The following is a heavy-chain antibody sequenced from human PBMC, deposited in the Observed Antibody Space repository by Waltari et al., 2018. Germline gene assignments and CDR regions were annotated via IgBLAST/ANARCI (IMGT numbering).Heavy chain of an antibody. CDR3: AKDHTTLWWSGYPPGWFDP. J-gene: IGHJ5*02. CDR2: ISYDGSNK. D-gene: IGHD3-3*01. V-gene: IGHV3-30*18. Sequence: QVQLVESGGGVVQPGRSLRLSCAASGFTFRSYGMHWVRQAPGQGLEWVAVISYDGSNKYYADSVKGRFTISRDNSKNTLYLQMNSLRAEDTAVYYCAKDHTTLWWSGYPPGWFDPWGQGTLVTVSS. CDR1: GFTFRSYG.